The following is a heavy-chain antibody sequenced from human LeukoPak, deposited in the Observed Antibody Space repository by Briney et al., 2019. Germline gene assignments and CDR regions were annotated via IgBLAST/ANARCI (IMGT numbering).Heavy chain of an antibody. Sequence: SQTLSLTCTVSGGSISSGGYYWSWIRQHPGKGLEWIGYIYYSGSTYYNPSLKSRVTISVDTSKNQFSLKLSSVTAADTAVYYCARAAYDWLWYAYYFDYWGQGTLVTVSS. J-gene: IGHJ4*02. V-gene: IGHV4-31*03. D-gene: IGHD5-18*01. CDR3: ARAAYDWLWYAYYFDY. CDR2: IYYSGST. CDR1: GGSISSGGYY.